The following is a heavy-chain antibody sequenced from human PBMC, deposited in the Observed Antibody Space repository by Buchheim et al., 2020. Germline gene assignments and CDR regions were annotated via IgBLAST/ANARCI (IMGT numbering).Heavy chain of an antibody. CDR3: ARLHSCGGDCHFGWYYYYYMDV. Sequence: QVQLQQWGAGLLKPSETLSLTCAVYGGSFSGYYWSWIRQPPGKGLEWLGEINHSGSTNYNPSLKSRVTISVDTSKNQFSLKLSSVTAADTAVYYCARLHSCGGDCHFGWYYYYYMDVWGKGTT. CDR2: INHSGST. CDR1: GGSFSGYY. J-gene: IGHJ6*03. V-gene: IGHV4-34*01. D-gene: IGHD2-21*01.